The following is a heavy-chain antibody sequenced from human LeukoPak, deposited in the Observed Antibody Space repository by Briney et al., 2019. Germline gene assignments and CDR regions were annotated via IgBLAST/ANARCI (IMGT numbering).Heavy chain of an antibody. J-gene: IGHJ4*02. CDR2: IRFDGSIK. Sequence: GGSLRLSCAASGFTFSTYGMHWVRQAPGKGLEWVTFIRFDGSIKYYADSVKGRFTISRDNSKNTLYLQMNSLRAEDTAVYYCAKDLSTTNREVVDYWGQGTLVTVSS. V-gene: IGHV3-30*02. CDR3: AKDLSTTNREVVDY. D-gene: IGHD1-14*01. CDR1: GFTFSTYG.